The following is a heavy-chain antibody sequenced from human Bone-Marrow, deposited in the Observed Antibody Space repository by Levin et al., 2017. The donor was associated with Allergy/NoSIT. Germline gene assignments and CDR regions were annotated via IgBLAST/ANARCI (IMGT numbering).Heavy chain of an antibody. D-gene: IGHD2-21*01. J-gene: IGHJ3*02. Sequence: GGSLRLSCAASGFTFSAYGMHWVRQAPGKGPEWVALIWYDGSNKYYADSVKGRFTISRDNSKNTLYLQMNSLRAEDTAVYFCARDSSGSHVVWDAFDIWGQGTMVAVSS. CDR1: GFTFSAYG. V-gene: IGHV3-33*01. CDR2: IWYDGSNK. CDR3: ARDSSGSHVVWDAFDI.